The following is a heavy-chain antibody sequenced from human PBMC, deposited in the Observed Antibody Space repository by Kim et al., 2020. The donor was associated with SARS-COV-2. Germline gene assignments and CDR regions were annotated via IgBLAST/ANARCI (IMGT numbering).Heavy chain of an antibody. CDR1: GFTFSSYW. CDR2: IKQDGSEK. D-gene: IGHD3-9*01. J-gene: IGHJ6*02. V-gene: IGHV3-7*03. CDR3: ARDWGSKPLRYFDWLIDPPYYYYGMDV. Sequence: GGSLRLSCAASGFTFSSYWMSWVRQAPGKGLEWVANIKQDGSEKYYVDSVKGRFTISRDNAKNSLYLQMNSLRAEDTAVYYCARDWGSKPLRYFDWLIDPPYYYYGMDVWGQGTTVTVSS.